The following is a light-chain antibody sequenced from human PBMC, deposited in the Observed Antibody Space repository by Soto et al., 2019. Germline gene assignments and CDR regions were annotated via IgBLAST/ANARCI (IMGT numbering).Light chain of an antibody. Sequence: EIVLTQSPGTLSLSLGERATLSCRASQSVSSYFAWYQQKPGQAPRLLIYGASRRATGIPDRFSGSGSGTDFTLTISRLEREDSAVYYCQQYGSSRYTFCQGTKLEIK. CDR3: QQYGSSRYT. J-gene: IGKJ2*01. V-gene: IGKV3-20*01. CDR1: QSVSSY. CDR2: GAS.